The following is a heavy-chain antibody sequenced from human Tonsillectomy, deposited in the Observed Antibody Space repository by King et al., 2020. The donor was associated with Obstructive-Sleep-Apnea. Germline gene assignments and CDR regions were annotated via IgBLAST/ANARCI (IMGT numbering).Heavy chain of an antibody. Sequence: QLQESGPGLVKPSQTLSLTCTVSGGSISSGSYYWSWIRQHPGKGLEWIGYVYYSGSTYYNPSLKSRVTISVDTSKTQFSLKLSSVTAADTAVYYCARGVITMVRGVIITGYFDYWGQGTLVTVSS. V-gene: IGHV4-31*03. J-gene: IGHJ4*02. CDR3: ARGVITMVRGVIITGYFDY. CDR2: VYYSGST. CDR1: GGSISSGSYY. D-gene: IGHD3-10*01.